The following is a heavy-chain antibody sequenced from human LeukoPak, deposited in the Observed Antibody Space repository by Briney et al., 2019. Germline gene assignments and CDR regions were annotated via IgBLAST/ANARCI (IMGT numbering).Heavy chain of an antibody. CDR2: IYTSGST. CDR3: ARDHSVTTPSV. CDR1: GGSISSCSYY. V-gene: IGHV4-61*02. Sequence: SETLSLTCTVSGGSISSCSYYWSWIRQPAGKGLEWIGRIYTSGSTNYNPSLQSRVTISVDTSKNQFSLKLSSVTAADTAVYYCARDHSVTTPSVWGQGTLVTVSS. D-gene: IGHD4-17*01. J-gene: IGHJ4*02.